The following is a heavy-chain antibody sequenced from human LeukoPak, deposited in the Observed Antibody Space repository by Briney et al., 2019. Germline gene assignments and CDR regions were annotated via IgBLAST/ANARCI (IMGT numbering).Heavy chain of an antibody. J-gene: IGHJ6*04. Sequence: GASVTVSCRASGYTFTGYYIHWVRQAPGQGLEWMGWLNPNSGGKNYAQKFQARDTMTRDTSISTAYLELSKLTSDDAAVYYCARGPYYYDFSGYGMHVWGKGTTVTGST. CDR2: LNPNSGGK. CDR1: GYTFTGYY. D-gene: IGHD3-22*01. CDR3: ARGPYYYDFSGYGMHV. V-gene: IGHV1-2*02.